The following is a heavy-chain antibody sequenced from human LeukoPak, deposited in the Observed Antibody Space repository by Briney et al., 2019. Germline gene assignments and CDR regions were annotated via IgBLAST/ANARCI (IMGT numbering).Heavy chain of an antibody. J-gene: IGHJ4*02. Sequence: GGSLRLSCAASGFTVSSNYLTWVRQAPGKGLEWVSFIYSGGSTYYADSVKGRFTVSRDNSKNTLYLQMNNLRAEDTAVYYCARRTLFGVIKPSDYWGQGTLVTVSS. V-gene: IGHV3-53*01. CDR1: GFTVSSNY. D-gene: IGHD3-3*01. CDR3: ARRTLFGVIKPSDY. CDR2: IYSGGST.